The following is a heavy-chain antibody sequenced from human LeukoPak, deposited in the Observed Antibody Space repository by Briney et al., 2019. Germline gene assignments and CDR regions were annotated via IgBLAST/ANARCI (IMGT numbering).Heavy chain of an antibody. CDR2: IDYSGST. D-gene: IGHD2-15*01. V-gene: IGHV4-39*01. CDR3: ARPVNHVGYCSGGSCYHMDV. J-gene: IGHJ6*03. CDR1: GGSISSSSYY. Sequence: PSETLSLTCTVSGGSISSSSYYWGWIRQPPGKGLEWIGSIDYSGSTYYNPSLKSRVTISVDTSKNQFSLKLSSVTAADTAVYYCARPVNHVGYCSGGSCYHMDVWGKGTTVTVSS.